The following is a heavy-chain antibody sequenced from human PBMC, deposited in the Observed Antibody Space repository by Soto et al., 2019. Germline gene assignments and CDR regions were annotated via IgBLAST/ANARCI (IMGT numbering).Heavy chain of an antibody. Sequence: QVQLVQSGAEVKKPGSSVKVSCKASGGTFSSYAISWVRQAPGQGLEWMGGIIPIFGTANYAQKFQGRVTITADESTSTAYMELSSLRSEDTAVYYCARDEGVDTAMVGYYYYGMDVWGQGTTVTVSS. CDR2: IIPIFGTA. J-gene: IGHJ6*02. V-gene: IGHV1-69*12. CDR1: GGTFSSYA. CDR3: ARDEGVDTAMVGYYYYGMDV. D-gene: IGHD5-18*01.